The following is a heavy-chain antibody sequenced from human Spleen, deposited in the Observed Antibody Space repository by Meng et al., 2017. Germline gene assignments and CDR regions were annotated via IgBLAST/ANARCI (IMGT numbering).Heavy chain of an antibody. CDR3: AKDLGNYYDLYGMDV. V-gene: IGHV3-33*06. Sequence: GGPLRLSCAASGFTFSSYGMHWVRQAPGKGLEWVAVIWYDGSNKYYADSVKGRFTISRDNSKNTLYLQMNSLRAEDTAVYYCAKDLGNYYDLYGMDVWGQGTTVTVSS. D-gene: IGHD1-26*01. J-gene: IGHJ6*02. CDR1: GFTFSSYG. CDR2: IWYDGSNK.